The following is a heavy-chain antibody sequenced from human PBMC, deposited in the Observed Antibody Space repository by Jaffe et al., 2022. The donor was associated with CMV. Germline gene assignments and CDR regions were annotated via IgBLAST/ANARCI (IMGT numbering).Heavy chain of an antibody. Sequence: QLQLQESGPGLVKPSETLSLTCAVSGVSISDKSYYWGWIRQPPGKGLEWIASLYYYGRTYYNPSLKSRVIISADTSKNQFSLEVNSVTAADTAVYYCARQDYDGNSHWYFDFWGRGTQVTLSS. D-gene: IGHD3-22*01. CDR2: LYYYGRT. CDR3: ARQDYDGNSHWYFDF. CDR1: GVSISDKSYY. J-gene: IGHJ2*01. V-gene: IGHV4-39*01.